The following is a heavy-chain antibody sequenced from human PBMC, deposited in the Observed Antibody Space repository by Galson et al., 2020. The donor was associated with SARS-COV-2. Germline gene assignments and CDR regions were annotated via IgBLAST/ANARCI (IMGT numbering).Heavy chain of an antibody. V-gene: IGHV3-48*03. J-gene: IGHJ6*02. CDR2: ISNSGTTV. CDR3: AREGAYDILTSNYYYYCMDV. CDR1: GFSFSSYE. Sequence: GGSLRLSCAASGFSFSSYEMNWVRQAPGKGLEWVSYISNSGTTVYYANSAKGRFTISRDNAKNSLYLQVNSLRAEDTAVYYCAREGAYDILTSNYYYYCMDVWGQGTTVTVSS. D-gene: IGHD3-9*01.